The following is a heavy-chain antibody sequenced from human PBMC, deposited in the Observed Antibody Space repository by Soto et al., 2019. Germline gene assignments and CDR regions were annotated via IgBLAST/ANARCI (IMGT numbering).Heavy chain of an antibody. CDR2: IVPMLGTP. J-gene: IGHJ6*02. V-gene: IGHV1-69*13. D-gene: IGHD3-10*01. CDR3: ARNGTYGSSRSHYSGMDV. Sequence: ASVKVSCQASGGTFDKFIMNWVRQTPGRGLEWMGGIVPMLGTPTYAEKFKGRVRISATGSATTTYMEVTSLRSEDTAIYYCARNGTYGSSRSHYSGMDVWGQGTTVTVSS. CDR1: GGTFDKFI.